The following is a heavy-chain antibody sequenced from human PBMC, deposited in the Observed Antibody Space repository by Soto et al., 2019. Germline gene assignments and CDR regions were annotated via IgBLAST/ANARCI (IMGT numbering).Heavy chain of an antibody. CDR2: IKSKTDCGTT. V-gene: IGHV3-15*07. Sequence: EVQLVESGGGLVKPGGSLRLSCAASGFTFSNAWMNWVRQAPGKGLEWVGRIKSKTDCGTTDYAAPVKGRLPISRDDSKKTLYLQMNSLKTEDTAVYYCTTASYYDFWSGSDEEGWGQGTLVTVSS. CDR1: GFTFSNAW. J-gene: IGHJ4*02. D-gene: IGHD3-3*01. CDR3: TTASYYDFWSGSDEEG.